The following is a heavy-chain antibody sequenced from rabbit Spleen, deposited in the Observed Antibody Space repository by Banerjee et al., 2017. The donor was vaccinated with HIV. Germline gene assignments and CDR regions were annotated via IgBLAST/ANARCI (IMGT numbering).Heavy chain of an antibody. V-gene: IGHV1S7*01. J-gene: IGHJ2*01. CDR1: GFDFSSYY. CDR3: ARNYVSVFDP. D-gene: IGHD1-1*01. CDR2: FDPVFGST. Sequence: ELEETGGGRVQPGGSLTLSCKASGFDFSSYYMSWVRQAPGKGLEWIGYFDPVFGSTYYASWVNGRFTISSHNAQNTLYLQLNSLPVADTATYFCARNYVSVFDPWGPGTLVTVS.